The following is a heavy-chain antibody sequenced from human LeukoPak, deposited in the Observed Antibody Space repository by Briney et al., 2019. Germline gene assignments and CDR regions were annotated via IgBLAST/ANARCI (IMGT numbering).Heavy chain of an antibody. CDR2: INGSGGST. Sequence: GGSLTLSCAASGFTFSSYAMRWVRQPPGKGLEWVSAINGSGGSTYYADSVKGRFTISRDNSKNSLSLQVSSLRAEDTAVYYCAKTNGYYSDWGQGTLVTVSS. CDR1: GFTFSSYA. J-gene: IGHJ4*02. CDR3: AKTNGYYSD. V-gene: IGHV3-23*01. D-gene: IGHD3-22*01.